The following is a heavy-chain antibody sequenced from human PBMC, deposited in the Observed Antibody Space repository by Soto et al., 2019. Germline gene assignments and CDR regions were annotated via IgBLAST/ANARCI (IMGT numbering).Heavy chain of an antibody. D-gene: IGHD4-4*01. J-gene: IGHJ6*02. Sequence: GESLKISCKGSGYSFTSYWIGWVRQMPGKGLEWMGIIYPGDSDTRYSPSFQGQVTISADKSISTAYLQWSSLKASDTAMYYCARTTVPSGYYYGMDVWGQGTTVTVSS. CDR2: IYPGDSDT. CDR3: ARTTVPSGYYYGMDV. CDR1: GYSFTSYW. V-gene: IGHV5-51*01.